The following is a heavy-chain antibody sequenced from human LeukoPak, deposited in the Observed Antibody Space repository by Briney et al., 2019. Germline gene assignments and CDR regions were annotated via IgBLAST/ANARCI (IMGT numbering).Heavy chain of an antibody. CDR3: AREAVAGQFDY. CDR1: GYTFTGYY. Sequence: ASVKVSCKASGYTFTGYYMHWVRQAPGQGLEWMGWISAYNGNTNYAQKLQGRVTMTTDTSTSTAYMELRSLRSEDMAVYYCAREAVAGQFDYWGQGTLVTVSS. J-gene: IGHJ4*02. CDR2: ISAYNGNT. D-gene: IGHD6-19*01. V-gene: IGHV1-18*03.